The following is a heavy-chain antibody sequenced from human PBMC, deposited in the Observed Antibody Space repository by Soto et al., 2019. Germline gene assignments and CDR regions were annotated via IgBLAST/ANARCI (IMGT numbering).Heavy chain of an antibody. CDR3: ARDKDRAQLGGNYYYIVGV. CDR2: IMPIFRTA. V-gene: IGHV1-69*12. D-gene: IGHD3-3*02. Sequence: QVQVVQSGAEVKKPGSSVKVSCKTSGGTFSTSAISWVRQAPGQGLEWMGGIMPIFRTADYAQRFQGRDTITEDESASTVYLELRSLTSEDTAIYYCARDKDRAQLGGNYYYIVGVWGRGTTVTVTS. CDR1: GGTFSTSA. J-gene: IGHJ6*01.